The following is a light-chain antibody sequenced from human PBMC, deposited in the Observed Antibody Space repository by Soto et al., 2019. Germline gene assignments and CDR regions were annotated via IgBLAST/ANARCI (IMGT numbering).Light chain of an antibody. CDR1: QRVNNY. Sequence: EIVLTQSPATLSLSPGERATLSCRASQRVNNYLAWYQQKPGQAPRLLIYDTSNRATGIPARFSGSGSGTDFTLTTSSLEPEDFAIYYCQQRSNWPLITFGQGTRLEIK. CDR2: DTS. J-gene: IGKJ5*01. V-gene: IGKV3-11*01. CDR3: QQRSNWPLIT.